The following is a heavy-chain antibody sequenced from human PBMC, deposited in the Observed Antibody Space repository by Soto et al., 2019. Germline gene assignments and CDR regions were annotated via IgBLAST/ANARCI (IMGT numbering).Heavy chain of an antibody. CDR1: GGTFSSYT. J-gene: IGHJ6*02. V-gene: IGHV1-69*08. Sequence: QVQLVQSGAEVKKPGSSVKVSCKASGGTFSSYTISWVRQAPGQGLERMGRIIPILGIANYAQKFQGRVTITADKSTSTAYMELSSLRSEDTAVYYCARDNTVTKYYYYYGMDVWGQGTTVTVSS. CDR2: IIPILGIA. CDR3: ARDNTVTKYYYYYGMDV. D-gene: IGHD4-17*01.